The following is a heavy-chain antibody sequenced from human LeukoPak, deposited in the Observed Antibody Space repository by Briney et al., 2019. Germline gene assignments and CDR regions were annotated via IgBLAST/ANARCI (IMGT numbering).Heavy chain of an antibody. CDR2: ISSSSSYI. J-gene: IGHJ4*02. Sequence: PGGSLRLSCAASGFTFSSYSINWVRKAPGKGLEWVSSISSSSSYIYYADSVKGRFTISRDGAKNLLYLQMNSLRAEDAAVYYCAREQCSGNSCYYYWGQGTLVTVSS. CDR1: GFTFSSYS. D-gene: IGHD2-15*01. V-gene: IGHV3-21*06. CDR3: AREQCSGNSCYYY.